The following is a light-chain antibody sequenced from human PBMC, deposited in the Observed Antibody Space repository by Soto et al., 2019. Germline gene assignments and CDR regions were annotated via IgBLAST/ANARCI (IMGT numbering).Light chain of an antibody. V-gene: IGKV1-33*01. CDR3: QQYYGLPPIT. Sequence: DLQMTQSPSSLSASIGDRVTITCQASQNITNNLSWYQQKPGKAPNLLIYHASKLAKGVTSRFSGSGSGTDFSFIITSLQREDLATYYCQQYYGLPPITFGQGSRLEI. CDR2: HAS. CDR1: QNITNN. J-gene: IGKJ5*01.